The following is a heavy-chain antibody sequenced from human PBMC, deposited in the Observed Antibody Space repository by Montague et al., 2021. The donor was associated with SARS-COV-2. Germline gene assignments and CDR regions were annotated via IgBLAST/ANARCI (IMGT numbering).Heavy chain of an antibody. D-gene: IGHD3-16*01. J-gene: IGHJ5*02. V-gene: IGHV4-39*01. Sequence: SETLSLTCTVSGGSIISISYYWGWIRQPPGKGLEWIGTVYYNGDTNYTPSLKSRVTISLDTSENQISLNLDSVTAADTAVYYCVRVGGSEVHGFDRWGQGTLVTVSS. CDR2: VYYNGDT. CDR1: GGSIISISYY. CDR3: VRVGGSEVHGFDR.